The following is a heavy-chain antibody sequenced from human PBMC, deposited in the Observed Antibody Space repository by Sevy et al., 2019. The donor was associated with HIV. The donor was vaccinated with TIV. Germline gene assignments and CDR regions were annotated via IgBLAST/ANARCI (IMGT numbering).Heavy chain of an antibody. J-gene: IGHJ6*02. CDR2: ISGSGGST. CDR1: GFTFSSYA. D-gene: IGHD2-15*01. V-gene: IGHV3-23*01. Sequence: GESLKISCAASGFTFSSYAMSWVRQAPGKGLEWVSAISGSGGSTYYADSVKGRFTISRDNSKNTLYLQMNSLRAEDTAVYYCAKGGGLPQVYYYYGMDVWGQGTTVTVSS. CDR3: AKGGGLPQVYYYYGMDV.